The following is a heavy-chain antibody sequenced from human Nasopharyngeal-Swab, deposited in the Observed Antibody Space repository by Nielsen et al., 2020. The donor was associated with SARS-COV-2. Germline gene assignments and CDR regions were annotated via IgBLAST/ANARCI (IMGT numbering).Heavy chain of an antibody. CDR1: GFTFHDYA. Sequence: SLKISCAASGFTFHDYAMQWVRQAPGKGLEWVSGIRSNSATTAYADSVKGRFTISRDNAKNSLYLQMNSLRVEDTALYYCAKGAGATIMDYFDHWGQGSLVTVSS. V-gene: IGHV3-9*01. J-gene: IGHJ4*02. CDR2: IRSNSATT. D-gene: IGHD5-24*01. CDR3: AKGAGATIMDYFDH.